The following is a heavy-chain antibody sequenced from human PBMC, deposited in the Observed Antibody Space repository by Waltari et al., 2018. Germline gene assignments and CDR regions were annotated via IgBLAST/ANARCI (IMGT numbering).Heavy chain of an antibody. Sequence: QVQLQESGPGLVKPSETLSLTCTVSGGSISSYYWSWIRQPAGKGLGWMGRIYTSGSTNYNPSLKSRVTMSVDTSKNQFSLKLSAVTAADTAVYYCARGHYYDSSGYYAFDLWGRGTLVTVSS. CDR1: GGSISSYY. CDR2: IYTSGST. V-gene: IGHV4-4*07. CDR3: ARGHYYDSSGYYAFDL. J-gene: IGHJ2*01. D-gene: IGHD3-22*01.